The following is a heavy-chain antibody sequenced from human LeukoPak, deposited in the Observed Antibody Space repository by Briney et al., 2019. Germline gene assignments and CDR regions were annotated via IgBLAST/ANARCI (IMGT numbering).Heavy chain of an antibody. CDR3: ALQGGWNDQADY. J-gene: IGHJ4*02. V-gene: IGHV1-18*01. Sequence: ASVKVSCKVSGYTLTELSIHWVRQAPGQGLEWMGWISAYNGNTNYAQKLQGRVTMTTDTSTSTAYMELRSLRSDDTAVYYCALQGGWNDQADYWGQGTLVTVSS. CDR2: ISAYNGNT. CDR1: GYTLTELS. D-gene: IGHD1-1*01.